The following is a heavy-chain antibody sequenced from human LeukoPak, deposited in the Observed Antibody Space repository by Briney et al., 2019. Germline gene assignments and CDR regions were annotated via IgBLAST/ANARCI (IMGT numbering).Heavy chain of an antibody. CDR3: ARDVGSKNWFDP. V-gene: IGHV3-66*01. D-gene: IGHD1-26*01. Sequence: GGSLRLSCAASGFTVSSNYMSWVRQAPGKGLEWVSVIYSGGSTYYADSVKGRFTISRDNSKNTLYLQMNSLRAEDTAVYYCARDVGSKNWFDPWGQGTLVTASS. J-gene: IGHJ5*02. CDR1: GFTVSSNY. CDR2: IYSGGST.